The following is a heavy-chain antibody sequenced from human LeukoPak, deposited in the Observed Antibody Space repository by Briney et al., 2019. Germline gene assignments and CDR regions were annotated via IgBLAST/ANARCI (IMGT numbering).Heavy chain of an antibody. V-gene: IGHV3-7*01. CDR1: GFTFSSYW. Sequence: GGSLRLSCAASGFTFSSYWMNWVRQAPGKGLEWVANIKKDGSERYYVDSVKGRFTISRDNTKKSLYLQMNTLRADDTAVYYCARDLAGPPQEAFDIWGQGTMVTVSS. CDR3: ARDLAGPPQEAFDI. CDR2: IKKDGSER. J-gene: IGHJ3*02.